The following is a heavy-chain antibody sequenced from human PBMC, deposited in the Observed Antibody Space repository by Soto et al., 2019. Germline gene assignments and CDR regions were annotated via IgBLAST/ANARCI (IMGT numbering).Heavy chain of an antibody. D-gene: IGHD3-10*01. CDR1: GFTFSSYS. Sequence: EVQLVESGGDLVKPGGSLRLSCAASGFTFSSYSMNWVRQAPGKGLEWVSSISSSSSFIYYADSVKGRFTISRDNAKNSLFLQMNSLRAEDTAVYYCAKDRGDSNPSELDFWGQGTLVTVSS. CDR2: ISSSSSFI. CDR3: AKDRGDSNPSELDF. V-gene: IGHV3-21*01. J-gene: IGHJ4*02.